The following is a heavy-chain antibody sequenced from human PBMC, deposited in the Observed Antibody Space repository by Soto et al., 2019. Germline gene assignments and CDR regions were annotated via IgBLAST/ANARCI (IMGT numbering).Heavy chain of an antibody. CDR2: ISWNSGSI. J-gene: IGHJ5*02. V-gene: IGHV3-9*01. CDR1: GFTFDDYA. D-gene: IGHD4-17*01. CDR3: AKEFHLYGDSPYNWFDP. Sequence: GGSLRLSCAASGFTFDDYAMHWVRQAPGKGLEWVSGISWNSGSIGYADSVKGRFTISRDNAKNSLYLQMNSLRAEDTALYYCAKEFHLYGDSPYNWFDPWGQGTLVTVSS.